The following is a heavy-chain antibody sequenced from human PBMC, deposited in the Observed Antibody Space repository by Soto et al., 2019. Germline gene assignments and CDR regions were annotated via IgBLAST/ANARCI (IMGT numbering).Heavy chain of an antibody. CDR2: VHPSGST. D-gene: IGHD5-18*01. CDR1: SASLGDHY. J-gene: IGHJ6*02. Sequence: PXETLSLTCAVVSASLGDHYWAWIRQSPDKGLDWIGEVHPSGSTDYNPSLKSRLTLSLDTSKNQFSLKVASVTAADTAVYFCARGKPSGYRFGPRNFFYYGLDVWGPGTTVTVSS. CDR3: ARGKPSGYRFGPRNFFYYGLDV. V-gene: IGHV4-34*01.